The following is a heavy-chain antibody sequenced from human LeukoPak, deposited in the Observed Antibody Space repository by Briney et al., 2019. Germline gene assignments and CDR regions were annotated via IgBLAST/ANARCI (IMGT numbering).Heavy chain of an antibody. CDR2: INENGDIA. CDR1: GFTFDDYA. V-gene: IGHV3-43*02. D-gene: IGHD1-26*01. CDR3: AKARWEPNFDY. Sequence: GGSLRLSCAASGFTFDDYAMHWVRQGPGKSLGWVSLINENGDIAFYGDSVRGRFTVSRDNAKNSLYLQMNSLTTEDTALYYCAKARWEPNFDYWGQGTLVTVSS. J-gene: IGHJ4*02.